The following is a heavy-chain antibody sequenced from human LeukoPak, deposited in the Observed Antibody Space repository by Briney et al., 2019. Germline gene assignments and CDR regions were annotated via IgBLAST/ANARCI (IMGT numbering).Heavy chain of an antibody. V-gene: IGHV4-31*03. Sequence: SETLSLTCTVSGGSISSGGYYWSWIRQHPGKGLEWIGYIYYSGSTYYNPSLKSRVTISVDTSKNQFSLKLSSVTAADTAVYYCARGIQITMVRFFDYWGQGTLVTVSS. CDR2: IYYSGST. CDR1: GGSISSGGYY. D-gene: IGHD3-10*01. J-gene: IGHJ4*02. CDR3: ARGIQITMVRFFDY.